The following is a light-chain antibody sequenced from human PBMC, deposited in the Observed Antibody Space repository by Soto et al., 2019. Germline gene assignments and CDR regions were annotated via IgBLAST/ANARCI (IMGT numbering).Light chain of an antibody. J-gene: IGLJ1*01. V-gene: IGLV2-11*01. CDR1: SSDVGGYNF. CDR2: DVT. CDR3: CSYEGRYIYV. Sequence: QSALTQPRSVSGSPGQSVTISCTGTSSDVGGYNFVSWYQHHPGKAPKLMIYDVTKRPSGAPDRFSGSKSGNTASLTISGLQAEDEADYYCCSYEGRYIYVFGSGTKLTVL.